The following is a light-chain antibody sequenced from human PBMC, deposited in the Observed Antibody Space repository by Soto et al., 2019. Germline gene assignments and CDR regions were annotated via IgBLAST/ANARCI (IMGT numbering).Light chain of an antibody. J-gene: IGLJ3*02. CDR1: NIGSKS. CDR2: DDS. CDR3: QVWDSSSDHPNWV. Sequence: SYELTQPPSVSVAPGQTTRITCGGNNIGSKSVHWYQQKPGQAPVVVVHDDSDRPSGIPERFSGSNSGNTATLTINRVEAGDEADYYCQVWDSSSDHPNWVFGGGTKVTVL. V-gene: IGLV3-21*02.